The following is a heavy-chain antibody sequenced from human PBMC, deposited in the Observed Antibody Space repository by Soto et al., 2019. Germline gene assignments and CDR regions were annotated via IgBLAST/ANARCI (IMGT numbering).Heavy chain of an antibody. CDR1: GFTFSSYA. V-gene: IGHV3-23*01. J-gene: IGHJ3*02. D-gene: IGHD3-9*01. CDR2: ISGSGGST. CDR3: AKDLGYDILTGYESLGAFDI. Sequence: GGSLRLSCAASGFTFSSYAMSWVRQAPGKGLEWVSAISGSGGSTYYADSVKGRFTISRDNSKNTLYLQMNSLRAEDTAVYYCAKDLGYDILTGYESLGAFDIWGQGTMVTVSS.